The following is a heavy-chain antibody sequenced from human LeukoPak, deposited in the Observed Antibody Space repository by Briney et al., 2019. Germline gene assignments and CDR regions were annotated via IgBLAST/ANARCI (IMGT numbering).Heavy chain of an antibody. CDR2: ISSSSSYI. V-gene: IGHV3-21*01. CDR1: GFTFSSYS. Sequence: GSLRLSCAASGFTFSSYSMNWVRQAPGKGLEWVSSISSSSSYIYYADSVKGRFTISRDNAKNSLYLQMNSLRAEDTAVYYCARDLADYSNYNYWGQGTLVTVSS. J-gene: IGHJ4*02. CDR3: ARDLADYSNYNY. D-gene: IGHD4-11*01.